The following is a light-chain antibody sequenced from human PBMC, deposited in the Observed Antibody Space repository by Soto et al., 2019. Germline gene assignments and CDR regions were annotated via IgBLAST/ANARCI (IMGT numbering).Light chain of an antibody. V-gene: IGKV2-30*02. CDR2: KVS. CDR1: QSLVHSDGKTY. Sequence: DAVMTQSPLSLSVTLGQPASISCRSSQSLVHSDGKTYLNWFHQRPGQSPRRLIYKVSNRDSGVPDRFSGIASGTDFTLKISRVEAEDVGVYYCMQPTHWPYTFGQGTKLEIK. J-gene: IGKJ2*01. CDR3: MQPTHWPYT.